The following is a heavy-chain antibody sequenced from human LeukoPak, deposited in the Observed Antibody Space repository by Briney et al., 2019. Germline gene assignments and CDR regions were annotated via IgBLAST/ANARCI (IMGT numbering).Heavy chain of an antibody. CDR2: LTYDGGNK. J-gene: IGHJ4*02. CDR3: AREERSSSYYYLDQ. V-gene: IGHV3-30-3*01. D-gene: IGHD3-22*01. Sequence: PGGSLRLSCAASGFAFRTYAMQWVRQAPGQELEWVALLTYDGGNKFYADSVKGRFTISRYNSKKTMFLQMNSLRAEDTAVYYCAREERSSSYYYLDQWGQGTLVSVSS. CDR1: GFAFRTYA.